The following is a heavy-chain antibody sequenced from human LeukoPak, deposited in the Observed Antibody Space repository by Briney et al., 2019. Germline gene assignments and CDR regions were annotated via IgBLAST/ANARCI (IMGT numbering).Heavy chain of an antibody. V-gene: IGHV3-30-3*01. D-gene: IGHD3-16*01. Sequence: GRSLRLSCAASGFTFSSYAMHWVRQAPGKGLEWVAVISYDGSNKYYADSVKARFTISRDNSKNTLYLQMNSLRAEDTAVYYCARGGGPKLFGTKTWFAPWGQEPLVTVS. CDR2: ISYDGSNK. CDR1: GFTFSSYA. CDR3: ARGGGPKLFGTKTWFAP. J-gene: IGHJ5*02.